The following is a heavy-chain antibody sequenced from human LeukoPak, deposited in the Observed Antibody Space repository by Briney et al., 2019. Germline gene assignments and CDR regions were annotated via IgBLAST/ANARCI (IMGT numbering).Heavy chain of an antibody. CDR3: AKDSAVSGSYPDASDI. CDR1: GVTFSSYG. J-gene: IGHJ3*02. Sequence: GGSLRLSCVASGVTFSSYGMHWVRQAPGKGLGWVAFIRYDGSNEYYIDSVKGRFTLSRDNSKNTLYLQMNSLRAEDTAVYYCAKDSAVSGSYPDASDIWGQGTMVTVSS. CDR2: IRYDGSNE. D-gene: IGHD1-26*01. V-gene: IGHV3-30*02.